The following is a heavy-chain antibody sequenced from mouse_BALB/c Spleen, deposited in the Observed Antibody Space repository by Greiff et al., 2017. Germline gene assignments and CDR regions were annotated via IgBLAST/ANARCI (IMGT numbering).Heavy chain of an antibody. CDR3: ARGRYGNYLYAMDY. CDR2: ISSGSSTI. V-gene: IGHV5-17*02. Sequence: EVKLVESGGGLVQPGGSRKLSCAASGFTFSSFGMHWVRQAPEKGLEWVAYISSGSSTIYYADTVKGRFTISRDNPKNTLFLQMTSLRSEDTAMYYCARGRYGNYLYAMDYWGQGTSVTVSS. D-gene: IGHD2-10*02. J-gene: IGHJ4*01. CDR1: GFTFSSFG.